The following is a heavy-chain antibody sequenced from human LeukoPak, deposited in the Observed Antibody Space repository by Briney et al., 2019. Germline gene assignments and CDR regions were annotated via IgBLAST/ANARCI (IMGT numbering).Heavy chain of an antibody. J-gene: IGHJ4*02. CDR1: GFTLTRNH. Sequence: PGGSLRLSCAASGFTLTRNHMNWVRQVPGKGLEWVSIIYSSDATYYADPVKGRFTVSRDKAKNTLYLQMNSLRADDTAVYYCARETPGSRVFDSWGQGTLVTVSS. V-gene: IGHV3-66*01. CDR3: ARETPGSRVFDS. D-gene: IGHD1-14*01. CDR2: IYSSDAT.